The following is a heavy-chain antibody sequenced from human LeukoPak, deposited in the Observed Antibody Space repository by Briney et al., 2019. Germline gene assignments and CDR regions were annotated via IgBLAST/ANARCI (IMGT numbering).Heavy chain of an antibody. CDR1: GFTFSDYY. D-gene: IGHD6-13*01. CDR3: AKASSAGDSSSWNY. CDR2: ISASGGST. J-gene: IGHJ4*02. V-gene: IGHV3-23*01. Sequence: GGSLRLSCAASGFTFSDYYMSWVRQAPGKGLKWVSDISASGGSTYYADSVKGRFTISRDNSKKTLHLQMNSLRAEDTAIYYCAKASSAGDSSSWNYWGQGILVTVSS.